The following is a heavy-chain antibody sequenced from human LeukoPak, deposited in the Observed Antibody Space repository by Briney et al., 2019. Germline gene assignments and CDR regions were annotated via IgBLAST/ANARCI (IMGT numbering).Heavy chain of an antibody. CDR2: INHSGST. Sequence: SETLSLTCAVYGGSFSGYYWSWIRQPPGKGLEWIGEINHSGSTNYNPSLKSRVTISVDTSKNQFPLKLSSVTAADTAVYYCARGRWYCSSTSCYYYDSSGYYYWDYWGQGTLVTVSS. CDR3: ARGRWYCSSTSCYYYDSSGYYYWDY. J-gene: IGHJ4*02. V-gene: IGHV4-34*01. D-gene: IGHD3-22*01. CDR1: GGSFSGYY.